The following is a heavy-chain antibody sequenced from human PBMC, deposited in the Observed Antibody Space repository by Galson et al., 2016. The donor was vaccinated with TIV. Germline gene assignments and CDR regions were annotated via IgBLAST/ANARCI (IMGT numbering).Heavy chain of an antibody. D-gene: IGHD6-19*01. CDR1: GYTFTNYW. CDR2: IHPSDSYT. CDR3: ARRTLAVGTDANWFGP. J-gene: IGHJ5*02. Sequence: QSGAEVKKPGESLKISCKDSGYTFTNYWIAWLRQMPGKGLEWMGMIHPSDSYTNYSLSFQGHVTISADKSISTAYLQWSSLKASDSAMYYCARRTLAVGTDANWFGPWGQGTLGTVSS. V-gene: IGHV5-10-1*01.